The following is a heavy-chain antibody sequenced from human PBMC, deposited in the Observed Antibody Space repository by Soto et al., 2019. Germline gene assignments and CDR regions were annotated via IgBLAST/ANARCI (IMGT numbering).Heavy chain of an antibody. CDR3: AMVDVYVTPSPQDV. Sequence: TSVKVSCETFGYSFTSYGIGWARQAPGQGLEWMGWINTYNGNTNYAQNLQGRVTLTTDTSTSTAYMELRSLRSNDTAIYYCAMVDVYVTPSPQDVWGQGTTVTVS. J-gene: IGHJ6*02. CDR2: INTYNGNT. D-gene: IGHD3-16*01. CDR1: GYSFTSYG. V-gene: IGHV1-18*01.